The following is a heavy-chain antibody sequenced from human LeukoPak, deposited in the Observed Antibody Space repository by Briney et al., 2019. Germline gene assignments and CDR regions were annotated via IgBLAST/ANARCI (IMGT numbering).Heavy chain of an antibody. CDR1: GFTFSSCA. V-gene: IGHV3-33*08. CDR3: ASPYSSGWYGPGDYYGMDV. D-gene: IGHD6-19*01. Sequence: GGSLRLSCAASGFTFSSCAMSWVRQAPGKGLEWVAIIWYDGSNQYYADSVKGRFTISKDNSKNTLYLEMNSLRAEDTAVYYCASPYSSGWYGPGDYYGMDVWGQGTTVTVSS. CDR2: IWYDGSNQ. J-gene: IGHJ6*02.